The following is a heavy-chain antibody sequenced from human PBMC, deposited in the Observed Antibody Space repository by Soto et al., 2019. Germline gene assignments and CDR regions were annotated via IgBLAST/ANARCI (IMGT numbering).Heavy chain of an antibody. V-gene: IGHV4-34*01. D-gene: IGHD3-10*01. J-gene: IGHJ4*02. CDR2: INNSGST. CDR3: ARGGVWFGELLAY. Sequence: QVQLQQWGAGLLKPSETLSLTCAVYGGSFSGYYWSWIRQPPGKGLEWIGEINNSGSTNYNPSLNNRGTLSEDTSKNQFSQELSSVTAADTAVYYCARGGVWFGELLAYWGQGTLVTVSS. CDR1: GGSFSGYY.